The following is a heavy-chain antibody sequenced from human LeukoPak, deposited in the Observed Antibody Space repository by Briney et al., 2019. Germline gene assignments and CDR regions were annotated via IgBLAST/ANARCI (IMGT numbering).Heavy chain of an antibody. D-gene: IGHD2-21*02. CDR3: AGGVVDLAYCGGDCYPLDY. V-gene: IGHV1-24*01. CDR2: FDPEDGET. CDR1: GYTLTELS. Sequence: GASVKVSCKVSGYTLTELSMHWVRQAPGKGLEWMGGFDPEDGETIYAQKFQGRVTMTEDTSTDTAYMELSSLRSEDTAVYYCAGGVVDLAYCGGDCYPLDYWGQGTLVTVSS. J-gene: IGHJ4*02.